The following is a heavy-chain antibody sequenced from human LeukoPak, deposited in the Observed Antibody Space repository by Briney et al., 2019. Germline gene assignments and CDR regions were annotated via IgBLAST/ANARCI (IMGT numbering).Heavy chain of an antibody. CDR1: GFTFSSYS. CDR2: ISSSSSYI. CDR3: ARAKYDYVWGSYPPENWFDP. Sequence: NPGGSLRLSCAASGFTFSSYSMNWVRQAPGKGLEWVSPISSSSSYIYYADSVKGRFTISRDNAKNSLYLQMNSLRAEDTAVYYCARAKYDYVWGSYPPENWFDPWGQGTLVTVSS. V-gene: IGHV3-21*01. D-gene: IGHD3-16*02. J-gene: IGHJ5*02.